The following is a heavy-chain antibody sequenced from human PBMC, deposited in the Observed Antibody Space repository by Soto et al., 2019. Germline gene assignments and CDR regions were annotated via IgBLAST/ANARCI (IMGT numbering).Heavy chain of an antibody. CDR2: ISFTIGGYK. CDR3: ARHRPLDY. Sequence: GGSLRLSCAASGFTFSRYSMNWVRQAPGKGLEWVSSISFTIGGYKYYADSVKVRFIISRDDAENSLYLQMNSLRAEDTAIYYCARHRPLDYWGQGTLVTVSS. V-gene: IGHV3-21*01. J-gene: IGHJ4*02. CDR1: GFTFSRYS.